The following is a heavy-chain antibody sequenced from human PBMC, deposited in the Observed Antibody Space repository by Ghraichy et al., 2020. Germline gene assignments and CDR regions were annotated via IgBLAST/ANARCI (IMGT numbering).Heavy chain of an antibody. CDR1: GGSFSGYY. Sequence: SETLSLTCAVYGGSFSGYYWSWIRQPPGKGLEWIGEINHSGSTNYNPSLKSRVTISVDTSKNQFSLKLSSVTAADTAVYYCARRITFGGVIAIDAFDIWGQGTMVTVSS. V-gene: IGHV4-34*01. D-gene: IGHD3-16*02. J-gene: IGHJ3*02. CDR3: ARRITFGGVIAIDAFDI. CDR2: INHSGST.